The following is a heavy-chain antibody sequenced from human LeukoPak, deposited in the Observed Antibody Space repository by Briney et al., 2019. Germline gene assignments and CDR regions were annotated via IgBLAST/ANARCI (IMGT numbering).Heavy chain of an antibody. CDR1: GYTFTGYY. CDR3: ARAVLIRTPMDV. D-gene: IGHD2-8*01. CDR2: VNPNSGGT. V-gene: IGHV1-2*02. J-gene: IGHJ6*03. Sequence: ASVKVSCKASGYTFTGYYMHWVRQAPGQGLEWMGWVNPNSGGTNYAQKFQGRVTMTRDTSISTAYMELSRLRSDDTAVYYCARAVLIRTPMDVWGKGTTVTVSS.